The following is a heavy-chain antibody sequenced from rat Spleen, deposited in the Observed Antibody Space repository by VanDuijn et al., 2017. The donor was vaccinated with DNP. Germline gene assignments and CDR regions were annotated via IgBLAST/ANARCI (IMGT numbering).Heavy chain of an antibody. CDR1: GFTFNNYW. CDR3: VKDLRGGSAFAY. Sequence: EVQLVESGGGLVQPGRSLKLSCVASGFTFNNYWMTWLRQAPGKGLEWLSSINTDGGTTFYPDSVKGRFTISRDNAKNTVYLQMNSLRSVDTATYYCVKDLRGGSAFAYWGPGIMVTVSS. V-gene: IGHV5-58*01. CDR2: INTDGGTT. J-gene: IGHJ2*01. D-gene: IGHD1-11*01.